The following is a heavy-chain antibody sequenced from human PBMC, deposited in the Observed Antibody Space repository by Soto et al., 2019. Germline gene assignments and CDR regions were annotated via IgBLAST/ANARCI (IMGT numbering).Heavy chain of an antibody. D-gene: IGHD1-20*01. J-gene: IGHJ1*01. CDR3: AKDRSITGIRWLQH. V-gene: IGHV3-23*01. CDR2: ISGSGGST. Sequence: EVQLLESGGGLVQPGGSLRLSCAASGFTFSSYAVSWVRQAPGKGLEWVSAISGSGGSTYYADSVKGRFTISRDNSKNTLYLQMNSLRAEDTAVYYCAKDRSITGIRWLQHWGQGTLVTVSS. CDR1: GFTFSSYA.